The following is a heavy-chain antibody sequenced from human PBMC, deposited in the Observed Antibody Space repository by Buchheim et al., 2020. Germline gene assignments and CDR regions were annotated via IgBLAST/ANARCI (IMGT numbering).Heavy chain of an antibody. CDR2: IWYDGSNK. D-gene: IGHD3-10*01. J-gene: IGHJ4*02. CDR1: GFTFRSYW. V-gene: IGHV3-33*08. CDR3: ARDLYYGSGSPGY. Sequence: VQLVESGGGLVQPGGSLRLSCAASGFTFRSYWMSWVRQAPGKGLEWVAVIWYDGSNKYYADSVKGRFTISRDNSKNTLYLQMNSLRAEDTAVYYCARDLYYGSGSPGYWGQGTL.